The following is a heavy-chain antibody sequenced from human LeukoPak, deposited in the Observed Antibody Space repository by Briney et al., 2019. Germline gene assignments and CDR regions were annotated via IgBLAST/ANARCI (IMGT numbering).Heavy chain of an antibody. J-gene: IGHJ5*02. CDR1: GGSISSSSYY. CDR3: ARFNQLWFGELLGDWLDP. D-gene: IGHD3-10*01. Sequence: SETLSLTCTVSGGSISSSSYYWSWIRQPPGKGLEWIGYIYYSGSTNYNPSLKSRVTISVDTSKNQFSLKLSSVTAADTAVYYCARFNQLWFGELLGDWLDPWGQGTLVTVSS. CDR2: IYYSGST. V-gene: IGHV4-61*01.